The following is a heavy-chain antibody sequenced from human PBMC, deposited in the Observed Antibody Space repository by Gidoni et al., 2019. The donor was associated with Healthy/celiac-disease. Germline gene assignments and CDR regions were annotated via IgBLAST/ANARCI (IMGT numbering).Heavy chain of an antibody. Sequence: EVQLVASGGGLVQPGRSLRLSCAASGFTFADYAMHWVRQAPGKGLEWVSGISWNSGSIGYADSVKGRFTSSRDNAKNSLYLQMNSLRAEDTALYYCAKAGGWKPEFHFDYWGQGTLVTVSS. V-gene: IGHV3-9*01. CDR1: GFTFADYA. D-gene: IGHD6-19*01. J-gene: IGHJ4*02. CDR2: ISWNSGSI. CDR3: AKAGGWKPEFHFDY.